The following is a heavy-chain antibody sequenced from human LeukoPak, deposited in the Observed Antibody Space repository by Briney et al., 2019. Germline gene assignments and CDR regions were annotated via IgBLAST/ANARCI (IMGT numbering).Heavy chain of an antibody. CDR2: MNPNSGNT. Sequence: ASVKVSCKASGYTFTSYDINWVRQATGQGLEWMGWMNPNSGNTGYAQKFQGRVTITRNTSISTAYMELSSLRSEDTAVYYCARVPRRRIAANYNWFDPWGQGTLVTVSS. CDR3: ARVPRRRIAANYNWFDP. D-gene: IGHD2-15*01. CDR1: GYTFTSYD. J-gene: IGHJ5*02. V-gene: IGHV1-8*03.